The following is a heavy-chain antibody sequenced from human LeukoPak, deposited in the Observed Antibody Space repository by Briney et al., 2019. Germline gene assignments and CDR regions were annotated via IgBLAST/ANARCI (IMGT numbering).Heavy chain of an antibody. CDR1: GLTFSNYA. V-gene: IGHV3-53*01. CDR3: ARDTPSSGFDY. CDR2: IYSGGST. J-gene: IGHJ4*02. Sequence: GGSLRLSCAASGLTFSNYAMSWVRQAPGKGLEWVSVIYSGGSTYYADSVKGRFTISRDNSKNTVNLQMNSLRPEDTAVYYCARDTPSSGFDYWGQGTQVTVSS. D-gene: IGHD3-10*01.